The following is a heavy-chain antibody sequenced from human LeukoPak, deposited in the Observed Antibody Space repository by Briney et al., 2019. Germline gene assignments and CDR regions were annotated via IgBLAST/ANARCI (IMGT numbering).Heavy chain of an antibody. CDR3: ARDLGRYSSGWYSVPDYYGMDV. D-gene: IGHD6-19*01. Sequence: PGRSLRLSCAASGFTFSSYSMNWVRQAPGKGLEWVSSISSSSSYIYYADSVKGRFTISRDNAKNSLYLQMNSLRAEDTAVYYCARDLGRYSSGWYSVPDYYGMDVWGQGTTVTVSS. J-gene: IGHJ6*02. CDR1: GFTFSSYS. V-gene: IGHV3-21*01. CDR2: ISSSSSYI.